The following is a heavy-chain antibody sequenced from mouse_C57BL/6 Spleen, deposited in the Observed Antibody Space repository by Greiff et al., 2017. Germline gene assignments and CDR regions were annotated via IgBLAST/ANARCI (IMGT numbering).Heavy chain of an antibody. D-gene: IGHD2-4*01. CDR1: GFTFSDYG. J-gene: IGHJ4*01. CDR2: ISSGSRTI. CDR3: ARGKNDYDYAMDY. V-gene: IGHV5-17*01. Sequence: DVMLVESGGGLVQPGGSLKLSCAASGFTFSDYGMHWVRQAPEKGLEWVAYISSGSRTIYYADTVKGRFTISRDNAKNTLFLQMTSLRSSDTAMYYCARGKNDYDYAMDYWGQGTSVTVSS.